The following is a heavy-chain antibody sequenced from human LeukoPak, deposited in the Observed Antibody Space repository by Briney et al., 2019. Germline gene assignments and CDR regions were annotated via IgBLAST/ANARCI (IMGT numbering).Heavy chain of an antibody. CDR2: SDPNSGAT. CDR3: RAKPYDNNGYSPELRY. CDR1: GYTFTSYY. Sequence: ASVKVSCKTSGYTFTSYYIHWLRQAPGQGFEWLGWSDPNSGATKYEHFQGRVTMTWDTSIDTAYMELTRLTSDDTAAYCARAKPYDNNGYSPELRYWGQGTLVTVS. J-gene: IGHJ4*02. D-gene: IGHD3-22*01. V-gene: IGHV1-2*02.